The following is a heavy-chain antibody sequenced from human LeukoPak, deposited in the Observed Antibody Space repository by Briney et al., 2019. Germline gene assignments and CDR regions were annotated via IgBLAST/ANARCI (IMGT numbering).Heavy chain of an antibody. D-gene: IGHD6-19*01. CDR3: AREGSGWYYFDC. V-gene: IGHV4-59*01. CDR1: GGSISSYY. CDR2: IYYSGST. Sequence: SETLSLTCTVSGGSISSYYWSWIRQPPGKGLEWIGYIYYSGSTNYNPSLKSRVTISVDTSKNQFSLKLSSVTAADTAVYYCAREGSGWYYFDCWGQGTLVTVSS. J-gene: IGHJ4*02.